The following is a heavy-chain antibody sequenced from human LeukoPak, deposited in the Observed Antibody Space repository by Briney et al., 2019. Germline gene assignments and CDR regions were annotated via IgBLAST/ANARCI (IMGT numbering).Heavy chain of an antibody. CDR2: NSSRGRTI. V-gene: IGHV3-11*01. Sequence: GGSLRLSCAASGFTFSDSYIRWIRQAPGEGVEWGSYNSSRGRTIYYADSVEGRFTIYRHKAQNSLYLEMNSLSAEDTAVYYCARAPTTKTGTKDYYYYGMDVWGQGTTVTVSS. CDR3: ARAPTTKTGTKDYYYYGMDV. D-gene: IGHD1-1*01. CDR1: GFTFSDSY. J-gene: IGHJ6*02.